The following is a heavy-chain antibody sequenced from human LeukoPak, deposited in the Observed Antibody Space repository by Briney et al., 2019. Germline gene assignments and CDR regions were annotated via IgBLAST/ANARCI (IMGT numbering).Heavy chain of an antibody. J-gene: IGHJ4*02. V-gene: IGHV4-39*07. CDR3: ARENIVSTRDFDY. D-gene: IGHD5/OR15-5a*01. CDR1: GVSINTGDYY. Sequence: KSSETLSLTCTVSGVSINTGDYYWTWIRQPPGKGLEWVGSLFYTGNTYYNPSLKTRVTISIDTSKNQFSLKLSSVTAADTAVYYCARENIVSTRDFDYWGQGTLVTVSS. CDR2: LFYTGNT.